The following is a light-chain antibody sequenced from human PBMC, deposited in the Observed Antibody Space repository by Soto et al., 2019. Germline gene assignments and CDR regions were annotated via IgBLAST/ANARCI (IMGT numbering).Light chain of an antibody. J-gene: IGKJ4*01. CDR2: GAS. CDR1: QSVSSSY. Sequence: EIELTQSPGTLSLSPGERATLSCRASQSVSSSYLAWYQQKPGQAPRLLIYGASSRATGIPDRFSGSGSGTDFTLTISSREPEDFAVYYCQQYGTSPPLTFGGGTKVEIK. V-gene: IGKV3-20*01. CDR3: QQYGTSPPLT.